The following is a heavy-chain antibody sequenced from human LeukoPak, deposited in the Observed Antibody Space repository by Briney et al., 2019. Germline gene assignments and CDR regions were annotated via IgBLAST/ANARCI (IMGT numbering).Heavy chain of an antibody. J-gene: IGHJ3*02. D-gene: IGHD2-15*01. CDR3: AREREDIVVVVAATPVHAFDI. Sequence: SETLSLTCAVYGGSFSGYYWSWIRKPPGKGLEWIGEINHSGSTNYNPSLKSRVTISVDTSKNQFSLKLSSVTAADTAVYYCAREREDIVVVVAATPVHAFDIWGQGTMVTVSS. V-gene: IGHV4-34*01. CDR1: GGSFSGYY. CDR2: INHSGST.